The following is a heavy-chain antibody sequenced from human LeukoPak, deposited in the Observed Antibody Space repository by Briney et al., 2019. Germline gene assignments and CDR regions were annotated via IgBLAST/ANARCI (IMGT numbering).Heavy chain of an antibody. Sequence: SGGSLRLSCAASGFTFSSYGMHWVRQAPGKGLEWVAFIRYDGSNKYYADSVKGRFTISRDNSKNTLYLQMNSLRAEDTAVYYCASGGIYYGAAFDFWGQGTLVTVSS. D-gene: IGHD1-26*01. CDR3: ASGGIYYGAAFDF. CDR1: GFTFSSYG. CDR2: IRYDGSNK. V-gene: IGHV3-30*02. J-gene: IGHJ4*02.